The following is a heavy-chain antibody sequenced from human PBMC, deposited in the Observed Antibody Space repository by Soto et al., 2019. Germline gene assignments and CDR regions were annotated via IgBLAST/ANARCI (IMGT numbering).Heavy chain of an antibody. Sequence: SVKVSCKASGYTFTSYGISWVRQAPGQGLEWMGWISAYNGNTNYAQKLQGRVTMTTDTSTSTAYMELRSLRSDDTAVYYCARDPSYYDSSGYYLDLWGQGTLVTVSS. CDR2: ISAYNGNT. V-gene: IGHV1-18*01. J-gene: IGHJ4*02. D-gene: IGHD3-22*01. CDR3: ARDPSYYDSSGYYLDL. CDR1: GYTFTSYG.